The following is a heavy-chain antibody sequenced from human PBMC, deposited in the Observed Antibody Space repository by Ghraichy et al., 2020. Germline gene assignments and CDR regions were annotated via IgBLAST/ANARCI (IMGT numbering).Heavy chain of an antibody. CDR3: AKGPSAGVITSYNWFDP. J-gene: IGHJ5*02. CDR2: ISGSGGST. V-gene: IGHV3-23*01. CDR1: GFTFSSYA. D-gene: IGHD3-22*01. Sequence: LSLTCAASGFTFSSYAMSWVRQAPGKGLEWVSAISGSGGSTYYADSVKGRFTISRDNSKNTLYLQMNSLRAEDTAVYYCAKGPSAGVITSYNWFDPWGQGTLVTVSS.